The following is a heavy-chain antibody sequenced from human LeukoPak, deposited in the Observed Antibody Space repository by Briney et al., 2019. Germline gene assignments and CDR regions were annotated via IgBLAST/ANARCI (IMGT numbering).Heavy chain of an antibody. CDR3: VRGGYYGSGSYYALDY. V-gene: IGHV1-69*13. CDR2: IIPIFGTA. CDR1: GGTFSSYA. D-gene: IGHD3-10*01. Sequence: SVKVSCKASGGTFSSYAISWVRQAPGQGLAWMGGIIPIFGTANYAQKFQGRVTITADESTSTAYMELSSLRSEDTAVYYCVRGGYYGSGSYYALDYWGQGTLVTVSS. J-gene: IGHJ4*02.